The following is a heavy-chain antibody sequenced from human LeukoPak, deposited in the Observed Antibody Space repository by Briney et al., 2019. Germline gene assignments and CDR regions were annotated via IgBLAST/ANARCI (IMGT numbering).Heavy chain of an antibody. D-gene: IGHD3-16*02. CDR2: IHVTGT. J-gene: IGHJ6*03. Sequence: SETLSLTCTVSDGSLGTYYWSWVRQSPGTGLEWHGYIHVTGTRYNPYLHSRVTISVDRSRNQFFLKMASVTAADTAVYYCARHIGGGIEDMDVWGRGTKVTVSS. CDR3: ARHIGGGIEDMDV. CDR1: DGSLGTYY. V-gene: IGHV4-59*08.